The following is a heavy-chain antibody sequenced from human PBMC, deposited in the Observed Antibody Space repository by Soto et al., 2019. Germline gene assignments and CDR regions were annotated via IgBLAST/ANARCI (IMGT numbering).Heavy chain of an antibody. D-gene: IGHD3-22*01. CDR1: GYTFTSYG. CDR2: ISAYNGNT. CDR3: ASDHYDSSGHQEAFDY. J-gene: IGHJ4*02. Sequence: ASVKVSCKASGYTFTSYGISWVRQAPGQGLEWMGWISAYNGNTNYAQKLQGRVTMTTDTSTSTAYMELRSLRSDDTAVYYCASDHYDSSGHQEAFDYWGQGTLVTVSS. V-gene: IGHV1-18*01.